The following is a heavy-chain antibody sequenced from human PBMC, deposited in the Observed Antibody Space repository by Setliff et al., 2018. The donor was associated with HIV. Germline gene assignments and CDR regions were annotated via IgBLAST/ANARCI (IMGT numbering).Heavy chain of an antibody. CDR3: AREPKGGDDRALDY. CDR2: TFTSGIT. V-gene: IGHV4-4*07. D-gene: IGHD3-16*01. Sequence: PSETLSLTCTVSGGSISGYFWSWIRQPAGKGLEWIGRTFTSGITNYSPSLKSRVTMSVDTSKNQFSLNLTSVTAADTPVYYCAREPKGGDDRALDYWGQGTLVTVSS. CDR1: GGSISGYF. J-gene: IGHJ4*02.